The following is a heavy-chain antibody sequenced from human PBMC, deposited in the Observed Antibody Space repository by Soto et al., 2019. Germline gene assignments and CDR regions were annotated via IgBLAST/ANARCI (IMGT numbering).Heavy chain of an antibody. V-gene: IGHV4-59*08. CDR1: GGSISSYY. J-gene: IGHJ4*02. CDR3: ARSLVTSFDY. CDR2: IYYSGST. D-gene: IGHD6-6*01. Sequence: SETLSLTCTVSGGSISSYYWSWIRQPPGKGLEWIGYIYYSGSTNYNPSLKSRVTISVDTSKNQFSLKLSSVTAADTAVYYCARSLVTSFDYWGQGTLVTVSS.